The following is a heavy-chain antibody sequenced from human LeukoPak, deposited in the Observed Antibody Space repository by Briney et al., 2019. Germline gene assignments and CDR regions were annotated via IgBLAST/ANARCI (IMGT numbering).Heavy chain of an antibody. CDR3: ARVSGDYDANYFDY. CDR2: IYYSGST. D-gene: IGHD4-17*01. J-gene: IGHJ4*02. Sequence: PSQTLSLTCTVSGGSISSGDYYWSWIRQPPGEGLEWIGYIYYSGSTYYNPSLKSRVTISVDTSKNQFSLKLSSVTAADTAVYYCARVSGDYDANYFDYWGQGTLVTVSS. CDR1: GGSISSGDYY. V-gene: IGHV4-30-4*08.